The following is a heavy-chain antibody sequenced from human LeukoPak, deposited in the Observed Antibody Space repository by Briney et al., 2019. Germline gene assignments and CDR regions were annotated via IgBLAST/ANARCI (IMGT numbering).Heavy chain of an antibody. J-gene: IGHJ4*02. D-gene: IGHD3-9*01. Sequence: PGGSLRLSCAASGFTFRSYWMHWVRQAPGKGLEWVSYISSSGTTIYYADSVKGRFTISRDNAKNSLYLQVNSLRAEDTAVYYCARMYYDILTGYHFDYWGQGTLVTVSS. CDR2: ISSSGTTI. CDR1: GFTFRSYW. CDR3: ARMYYDILTGYHFDY. V-gene: IGHV3-48*04.